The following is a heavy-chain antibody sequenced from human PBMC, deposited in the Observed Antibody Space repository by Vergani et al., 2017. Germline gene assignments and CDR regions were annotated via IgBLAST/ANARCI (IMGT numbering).Heavy chain of an antibody. CDR1: GIPMQSGSFY. D-gene: IGHD3/OR15-3a*01. Sequence: QVQLHESGPGLVQPSEILSLICSVSGIPMQSGSFYWTWIRQTAERRLGWMGRVYPSGTSKYNPSLNGRVTIFVDKSKNLLSLRLNSVTAADTAVYYCARGETRTDWFDPWGQGTLVTVSS. CDR3: ARGETRTDWFDP. CDR2: VYPSGTS. V-gene: IGHV4-61*02. J-gene: IGHJ5*02.